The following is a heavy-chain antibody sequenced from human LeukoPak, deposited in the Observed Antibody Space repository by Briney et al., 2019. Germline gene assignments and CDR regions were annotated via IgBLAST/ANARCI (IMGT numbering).Heavy chain of an antibody. J-gene: IGHJ4*02. V-gene: IGHV4-34*01. CDR2: INHSGST. Sequence: SETLSLTCAVYGGSFSGYYWSWIRQPPGKGLEWIGEINHSGSTNYNPSLTSRVTISVDTPKNQFSLKLSSVTAADTAVYYCARGGPYSSSWHVFDYWGQGTLVTVSS. D-gene: IGHD6-13*01. CDR3: ARGGPYSSSWHVFDY. CDR1: GGSFSGYY.